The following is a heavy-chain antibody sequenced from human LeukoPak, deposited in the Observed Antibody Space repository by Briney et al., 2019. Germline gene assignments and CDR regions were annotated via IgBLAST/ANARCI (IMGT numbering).Heavy chain of an antibody. J-gene: IGHJ4*02. V-gene: IGHV3-74*03. CDR3: TRSGYSNGYDY. D-gene: IGHD2-15*01. Sequence: PGGSLRLSCVASGFTFSGHWMHWVRQVPGKGLMAVSRITPDGNAAAYADSVKGRFTISRDNAKNTLYLEMNSLTDEDTALYHCTRSGYSNGYDYWGQGTLVTVSS. CDR2: ITPDGNAA. CDR1: GFTFSGHW.